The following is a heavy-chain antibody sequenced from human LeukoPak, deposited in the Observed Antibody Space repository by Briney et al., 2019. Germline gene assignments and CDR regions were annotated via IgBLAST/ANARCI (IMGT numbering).Heavy chain of an antibody. J-gene: IGHJ4*02. CDR2: MNPNSSNT. CDR1: GYTFISYG. V-gene: IGHV1-8*01. D-gene: IGHD1-14*01. CDR3: VRVPPRTTNYAH. Sequence: ASVKVSCKASGYTFISYGINWVRQATGQGLEWMGWMNPNSSNTGYAQKFQGRVTMTRNTSIGTAYMELSSLRSEDTAIYYCVRVPPRTTNYAHWGQGTLVTVSS.